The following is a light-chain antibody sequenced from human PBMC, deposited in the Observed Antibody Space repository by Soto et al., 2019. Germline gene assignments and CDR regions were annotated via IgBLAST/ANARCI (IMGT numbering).Light chain of an antibody. CDR1: NSDVGDSNY. V-gene: IGLV2-14*01. CDR3: SSYTSNSTRV. J-gene: IGLJ1*01. Sequence: QSALTQPASVSGSPGQSITISCTGTNSDVGDSNYVSWYQQYPDKAPKLMIYDVSNRPSGVSSRFSGSKSGNTASLTISGLQAEDEADYYCSSYTSNSTRVFGTGTKVTVL. CDR2: DVS.